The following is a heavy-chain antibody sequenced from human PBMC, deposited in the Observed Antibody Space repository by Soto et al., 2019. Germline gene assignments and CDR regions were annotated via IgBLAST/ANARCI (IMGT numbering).Heavy chain of an antibody. J-gene: IGHJ4*02. D-gene: IGHD7-27*01. V-gene: IGHV4-4*02. Sequence: SETLSLTCAVSGDSISSSVWWTWVRQPPGKGLEWIGEVFHTGNTNYNPSPKSRVTMSVDKSTNEFSLKVTSVTAADTAIYYCARKAWVRFDYWGQGALVTVSS. CDR3: ARKAWVRFDY. CDR1: GDSISSSVW. CDR2: VFHTGNT.